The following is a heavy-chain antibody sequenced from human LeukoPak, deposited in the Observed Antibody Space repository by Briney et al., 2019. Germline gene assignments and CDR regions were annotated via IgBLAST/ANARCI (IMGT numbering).Heavy chain of an antibody. CDR3: ARWEGGSYYDFDY. CDR2: INHSGST. Sequence: PSETLSLTCAVYGGSFSGYYRSWIRQPPGKGLERIGEINHSGSTNYNPSLKSRVTISVDTSKNQFSLKLSSVTAADTAVYYCARWEGGSYYDFDYWGQGTLVTVSS. J-gene: IGHJ4*02. V-gene: IGHV4-34*01. CDR1: GGSFSGYY. D-gene: IGHD1-26*01.